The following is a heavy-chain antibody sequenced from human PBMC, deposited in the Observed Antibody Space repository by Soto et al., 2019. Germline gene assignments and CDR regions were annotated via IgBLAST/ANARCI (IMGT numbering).Heavy chain of an antibody. CDR1: GFTFSSYA. D-gene: IGHD1-26*01. CDR3: AKDSPAKEGATWLATHAFDI. V-gene: IGHV3-23*01. J-gene: IGHJ3*02. Sequence: GGSLRLSCAASGFTFSSYAMSWVRQAPGKGLEWVSAISGSGGSTYYADSVKGRFTISRDNSKNTLYLQMNSLRAEDQVEYYSAKDSPAKEGATWLATHAFDIWGQGTMVTVSS. CDR2: ISGSGGST.